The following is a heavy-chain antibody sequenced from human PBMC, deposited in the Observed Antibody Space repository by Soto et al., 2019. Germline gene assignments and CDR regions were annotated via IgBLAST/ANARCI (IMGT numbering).Heavy chain of an antibody. V-gene: IGHV4-59*01. CDR2: IYYSGST. CDR1: GGSISSYY. J-gene: IGHJ3*02. Sequence: QVQLQESGPGLVKPSETLSLTCTVSGGSISSYYWSWIRQPPGKGLEWIGYIYYSGSTNYNPSLKSRVTISVDTSKNQFSLKLSSVTAADTAVYSCARAGYSSSWYAWGAFDSWGQGTMVTVSS. D-gene: IGHD6-13*01. CDR3: ARAGYSSSWYAWGAFDS.